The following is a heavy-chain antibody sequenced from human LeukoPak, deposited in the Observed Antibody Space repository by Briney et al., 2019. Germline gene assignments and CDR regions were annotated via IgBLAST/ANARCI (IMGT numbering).Heavy chain of an antibody. CDR1: GFTFSNYG. J-gene: IGHJ5*02. V-gene: IGHV3-53*01. Sequence: GGSLRLSCVASGFTFSNYGMHWVRQAPGKGLEWVSVIYSGGSTYYADSVKGRFAISRDNSKNTLYLQMNSLRAEDTAVYYCASGSGSYYPFDPWGQGTLVTVSS. CDR2: IYSGGST. D-gene: IGHD1-26*01. CDR3: ASGSGSYYPFDP.